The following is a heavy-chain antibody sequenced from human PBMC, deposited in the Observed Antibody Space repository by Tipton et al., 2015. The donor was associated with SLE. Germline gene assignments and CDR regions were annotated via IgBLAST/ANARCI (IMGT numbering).Heavy chain of an antibody. CDR3: ARATLLTQRITMADAFDI. J-gene: IGHJ3*02. V-gene: IGHV4-39*02. CDR2: LYAGGST. CDR1: GVSISTSRYY. Sequence: GLVKPSETLSLTCSVSGVSISTSRYYWGWIRQSPGQGLEWVGSLYAGGSTYFPPPLKSRASISADASKNHFSLKLNSVTAADTAVYYCARATLLTQRITMADAFDIWGQGTMVTVSS. D-gene: IGHD3-10*01.